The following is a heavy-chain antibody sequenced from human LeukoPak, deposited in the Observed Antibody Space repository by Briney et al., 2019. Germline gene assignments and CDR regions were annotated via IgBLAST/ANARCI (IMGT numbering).Heavy chain of an antibody. CDR1: GFTFSSYS. D-gene: IGHD3-3*01. V-gene: IGHV3-30*02. CDR3: AKDLDFWSGYLDY. J-gene: IGHJ4*02. Sequence: GGSLRLSCAASGFTFSSYSMNWVRQAPGKGLEWVAFIRYDGSNKYYAGSVKGRFTISRDNSKNTLYLQMNSLRAEDTAVYYCAKDLDFWSGYLDYWGQGTLVTVSS. CDR2: IRYDGSNK.